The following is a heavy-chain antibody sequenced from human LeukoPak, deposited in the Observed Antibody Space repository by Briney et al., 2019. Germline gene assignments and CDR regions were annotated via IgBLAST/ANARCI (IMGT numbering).Heavy chain of an antibody. D-gene: IGHD3-10*01. CDR1: GGSISSYY. Sequence: PSETLSLTCTVSGGSISSYYWSWIRQPAGKGLEWIGRICTSGSTNYNPSLKSRVTMSVDTSKNQFSLKLSSVTAADTAVYYCARDRYYYDSVGYYMDVWGKGTTVTISS. J-gene: IGHJ6*03. V-gene: IGHV4-4*07. CDR2: ICTSGST. CDR3: ARDRYYYDSVGYYMDV.